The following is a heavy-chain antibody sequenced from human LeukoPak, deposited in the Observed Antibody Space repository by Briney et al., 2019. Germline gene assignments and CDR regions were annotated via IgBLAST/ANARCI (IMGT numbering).Heavy chain of an antibody. Sequence: SETPSLTCAVYGGSFSGYYWSWIRQPPGKGLEWIGEINHSGSTNYNPSLKSRVTISVDTSKNQFSLKLSSVTAADTAVYYCARLHSSSPSDYWGQGTLVTVSS. V-gene: IGHV4-34*01. D-gene: IGHD6-6*01. CDR3: ARLHSSSPSDY. CDR2: INHSGST. CDR1: GGSFSGYY. J-gene: IGHJ4*02.